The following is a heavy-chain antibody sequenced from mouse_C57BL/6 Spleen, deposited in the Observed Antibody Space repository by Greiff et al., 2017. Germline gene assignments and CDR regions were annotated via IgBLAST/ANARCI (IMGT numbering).Heavy chain of an antibody. CDR3: AQNWAKGAWFAY. Sequence: QVQLQQPGAELVRPGSSVKLSCKASGYTFTSYWMDWVKQRPGQGLEWIGNIYPSDSETHYNQKFKDKATLTVDKSSSTAYMQLSSLTSEDSAVYYCAQNWAKGAWFAYWGQGTLVTVSA. CDR1: GYTFTSYW. V-gene: IGHV1-61*01. CDR2: IYPSDSET. D-gene: IGHD4-1*01. J-gene: IGHJ3*01.